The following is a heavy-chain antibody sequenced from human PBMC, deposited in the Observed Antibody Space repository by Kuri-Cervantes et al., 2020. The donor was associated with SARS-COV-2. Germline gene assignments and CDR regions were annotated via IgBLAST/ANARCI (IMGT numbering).Heavy chain of an antibody. V-gene: IGHV3-74*01. CDR1: GFTFSGHW. CDR2: INPDGSYT. J-gene: IGHJ4*02. D-gene: IGHD1-1*01. CDR3: VRDGDHWNFDY. Sequence: GESLKISCAASGFTFSGHWIHWVRQAPGKGLVWVSRINPDGSYTNHADSVKGRFTLSRDNAKNMLFLQMNSLRAEDTAVYYCVRDGDHWNFDYWGQGTLVTVSS.